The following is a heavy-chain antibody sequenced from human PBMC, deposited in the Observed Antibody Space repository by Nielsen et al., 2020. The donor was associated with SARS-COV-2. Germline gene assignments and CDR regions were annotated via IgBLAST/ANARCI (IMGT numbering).Heavy chain of an antibody. Sequence: ASVKVSCKTSGYTFTSFAIHWVRQAPGQSLEWMGWINAGNGNTKYSQKFQGRVTMTRDTSANTAYMELSSLSSEDTAVYYCARITPSSGWDYWGQGTLVPVSS. V-gene: IGHV1-3*01. CDR2: INAGNGNT. J-gene: IGHJ4*02. CDR3: ARITPSSGWDY. CDR1: GYTFTSFA. D-gene: IGHD6-19*01.